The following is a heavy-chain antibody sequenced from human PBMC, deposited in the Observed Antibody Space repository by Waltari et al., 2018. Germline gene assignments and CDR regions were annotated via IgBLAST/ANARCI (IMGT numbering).Heavy chain of an antibody. V-gene: IGHV3-7*04. Sequence: EVQLVESGGGLVQPGGSLRLSCSGSGFTFSNSWMSWVRQAPGKGREGGARIKQDGGEKDYVDSMKGRFTISRDNDNNSLFLQMDSLRVEDTAVYYCARGVTTVECWGQGALVTVSS. CDR1: GFTFSNSW. CDR3: ARGVTTVEC. CDR2: IKQDGGEK. D-gene: IGHD2-21*02. J-gene: IGHJ4*02.